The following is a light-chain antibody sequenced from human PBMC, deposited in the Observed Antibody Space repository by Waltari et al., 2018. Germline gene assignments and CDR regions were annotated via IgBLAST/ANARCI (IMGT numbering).Light chain of an antibody. Sequence: QLVLTQSPSASASLGASVKLTCTLDSGHSTNIIAWHQQQPQKGPRYLMRVNIDGSHIKGDDIPDRFSGSSSSSGAERYLTISSVQSEDEADYYCQTGGHGTWVFGGGTKLTVL. J-gene: IGLJ3*02. V-gene: IGLV4-69*01. CDR1: SGHSTNI. CDR3: QTGGHGTWV. CDR2: VNIDGSH.